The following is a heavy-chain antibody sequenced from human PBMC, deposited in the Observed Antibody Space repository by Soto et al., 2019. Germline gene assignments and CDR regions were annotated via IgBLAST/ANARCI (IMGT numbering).Heavy chain of an antibody. D-gene: IGHD2-15*01. CDR3: ARGSKDSYPGSRIFDF. CDR1: GFPFSSYV. J-gene: IGHJ4*02. CDR2: ISGGGSNT. Sequence: PGGSLRLSCAASGFPFSSYVMSWVRQAPGKGLEWVSGISGGGSNTFYADSVKGRFTISRDNSKNTLYLQMSSLRAEDSAVYYCARGSKDSYPGSRIFDFWGRGTLVTVSS. V-gene: IGHV3-23*01.